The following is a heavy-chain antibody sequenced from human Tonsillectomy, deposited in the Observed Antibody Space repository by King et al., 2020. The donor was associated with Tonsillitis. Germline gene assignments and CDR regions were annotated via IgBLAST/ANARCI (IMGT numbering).Heavy chain of an antibody. CDR1: GGTFSTYG. CDR2: IIPILDIA. D-gene: IGHD6-19*01. CDR3: AIDKRYSSGWYSNS. V-gene: IGHV1-69*09. Sequence: QLQLVQSGAEVKKPGSSVKVSCKASGGTFSTYGISWVRQAPGQGLEWMGRIIPILDIANYAQKFQGRVTITADKSTTTAYMDLRSLRSEDTAVYYCAIDKRYSSGWYSNSWGQGTLVTVSA. J-gene: IGHJ4*02.